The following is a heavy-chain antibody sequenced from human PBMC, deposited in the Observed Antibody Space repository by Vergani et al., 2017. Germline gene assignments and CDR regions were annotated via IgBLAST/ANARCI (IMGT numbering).Heavy chain of an antibody. D-gene: IGHD3-9*01. CDR1: GGSFSGYY. CDR2: INHSGST. Sequence: QVQLQQWGAGLLKPSETLSLTCAVYGGSFSGYYWSWIRQPPGKGLEWIGEINHSGSTNYNPSLKSRVTISVDTSKNTLYLQMNSLRAEDTAVYYCARDLPRGTRVNWLKTGGFDYWGQGTLVTVSS. J-gene: IGHJ4*02. CDR3: ARDLPRGTRVNWLKTGGFDY. V-gene: IGHV4-34*01.